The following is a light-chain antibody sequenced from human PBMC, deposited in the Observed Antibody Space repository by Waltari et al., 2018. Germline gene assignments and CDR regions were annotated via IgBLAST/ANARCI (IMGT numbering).Light chain of an antibody. J-gene: IGKJ4*01. CDR3: QKYGSTPRP. Sequence: EIVLTQSPGTLSLSPVERASLSCRASQIISTSYLAWYQQKPGQAPRLLIYDASRRATGIPDRFSGSGSGTDFTLTISRLEPEDFAVYYCQKYGSTPRPFGGGTKVEIK. CDR2: DAS. CDR1: QIISTSY. V-gene: IGKV3-20*01.